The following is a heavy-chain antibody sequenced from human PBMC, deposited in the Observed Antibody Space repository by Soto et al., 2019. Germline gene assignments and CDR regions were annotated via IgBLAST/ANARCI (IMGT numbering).Heavy chain of an antibody. D-gene: IGHD6-19*01. V-gene: IGHV1-58*01. CDR3: ARDVIFSSGSQGWLVDP. Sequence: SVKVSCKASGFTFTSSAVQWVRQARGQRLEWIGWIVAYSGNTNYAQKLQGRVTMTRDTSTSTAYMELRSLRSDDTAVYYCARDVIFSSGSQGWLVDPWGQGTLVTVSS. CDR1: GFTFTSSA. CDR2: IVAYSGNT. J-gene: IGHJ5*02.